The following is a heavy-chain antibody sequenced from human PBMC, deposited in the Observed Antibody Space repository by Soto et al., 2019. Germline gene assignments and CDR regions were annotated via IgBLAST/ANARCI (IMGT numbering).Heavy chain of an antibody. CDR3: ARRSGGGYLTLGY. D-gene: IGHD1-26*01. CDR1: GGSISSPYY. V-gene: IGHV4-39*01. CDR2: IYYGGST. Sequence: QLQLQESGPGLVKPSETLSLTCTVSGGSISSPYYWGWIRQSPGKGLEWIGDIYYGGSTYYNPSPKGRVTTSVDTSKNQFSLKLSSVTAADTAVYYCARRSGGGYLTLGYWGQGTLVTVSS. J-gene: IGHJ4*02.